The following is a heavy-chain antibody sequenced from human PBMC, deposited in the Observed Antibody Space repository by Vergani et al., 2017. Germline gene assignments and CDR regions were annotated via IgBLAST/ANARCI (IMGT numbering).Heavy chain of an antibody. CDR1: GFTFSSYG. J-gene: IGHJ3*02. D-gene: IGHD6-19*01. V-gene: IGHV3-30*18. Sequence: QVQLVESGGGVVQPGRSLRLSCAASGFTFSSYGMHWVRQAPGKGLEWVAVISYDGSNKYYADSVKGRFTISRDNSKNTLYLQMNSLRAEDTAVYYCANSNPYSSGWYGDAFDIWGQGTMVTVSS. CDR2: ISYDGSNK. CDR3: ANSNPYSSGWYGDAFDI.